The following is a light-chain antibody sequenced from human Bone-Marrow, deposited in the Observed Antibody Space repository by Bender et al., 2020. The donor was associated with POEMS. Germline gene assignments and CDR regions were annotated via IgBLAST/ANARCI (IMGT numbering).Light chain of an antibody. CDR1: SSKFGSYP. V-gene: IGLV1-44*01. CDR3: ATWDDSLNGWV. Sequence: QSVLTQPPSASGTPGQRVTISCSGSSSKFGSYPVNWYQQLPGAAPKLFIFNNSQRPSGVPDRFSGSNSGTSASLALSGLLSDDEADFYCATWDDSLNGWVFGGGTKLTVL. J-gene: IGLJ3*02. CDR2: NNS.